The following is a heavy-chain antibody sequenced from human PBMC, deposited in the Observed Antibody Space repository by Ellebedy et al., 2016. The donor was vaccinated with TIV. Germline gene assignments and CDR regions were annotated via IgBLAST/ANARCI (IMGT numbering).Heavy chain of an antibody. CDR1: GDSITSGGFS. CDR3: ARHVPATATSFDY. D-gene: IGHD2-15*01. CDR2: IYGSGST. V-gene: IGHV4-30-2*01. J-gene: IGHJ4*02. Sequence: MPSETLSLTCTVSGDSITSGGFSWTWVRQPPGMGLEWFGYIYGSGSTHYSPSLKSRVTMSVDTSKNQFSLELTSVTAADTALYYCARHVPATATSFDYWGQGTLVTVSS.